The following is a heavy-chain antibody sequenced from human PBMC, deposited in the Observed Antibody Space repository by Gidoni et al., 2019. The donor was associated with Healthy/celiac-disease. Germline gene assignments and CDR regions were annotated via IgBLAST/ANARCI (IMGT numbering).Heavy chain of an antibody. CDR3: ASGGEDYGDSHWYFDL. Sequence: QVQLVESGGGVVQPGRSLRLSCAASGFPFSSYAMHWVRQAPGKGLEWVAVISYDGSNKYYADSVKGRFTISRDNSKNTLYLQMNSLRAEDTAVYYCASGGEDYGDSHWYFDLWGRGTLVTVSS. D-gene: IGHD4-17*01. CDR1: GFPFSSYA. J-gene: IGHJ2*01. CDR2: ISYDGSNK. V-gene: IGHV3-30-3*01.